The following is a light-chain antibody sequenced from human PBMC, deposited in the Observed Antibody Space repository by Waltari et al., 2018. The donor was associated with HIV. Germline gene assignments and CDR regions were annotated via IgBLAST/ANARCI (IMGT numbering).Light chain of an antibody. J-gene: IGLJ2*01. CDR3: SSFITTTTHVV. CDR1: NSDIGGYNY. Sequence: QSALTQPASVSGSLGQSVTISCTGANSDIGGYNYVSWYQQHPGKAPKLIIHEVSNRPSGVSDRFSCSKSGNTASLTISGLQAEDESDYYCSSFITTTTHVVFGGGTRLTVL. V-gene: IGLV2-14*01. CDR2: EVS.